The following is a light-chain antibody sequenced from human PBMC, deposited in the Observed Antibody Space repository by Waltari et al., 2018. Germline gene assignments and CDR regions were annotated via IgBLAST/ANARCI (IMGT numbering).Light chain of an antibody. CDR1: LPKTQSKP. Sequence: QSVLTQPPSASGTPGQRVPTSCSGSLPKTQSKPLYWYRQHPGTAPKLPIYGDNQRPSGVPDRFSGSKSGTSASLDISGLQSADEADYYCAGWDDSLNGPVFGGGTKLTVL. CDR3: AGWDDSLNGPV. J-gene: IGLJ3*02. V-gene: IGLV1-44*01. CDR2: GDN.